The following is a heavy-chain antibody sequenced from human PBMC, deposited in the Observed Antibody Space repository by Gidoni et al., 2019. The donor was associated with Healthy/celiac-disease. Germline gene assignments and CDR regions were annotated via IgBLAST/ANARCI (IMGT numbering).Heavy chain of an antibody. CDR3: TREPPFGVVISPYAFDI. Sequence: EVQLVESGGGLVQPGGSLKLSCSASGFTFSGSAMHWVGQASGKGLEGVGRIRSKANSYATAYAASVKGRFTISRDDSKNTAYLQMNSLKTEDTAVYYCTREPPFGVVISPYAFDIWGQGTMVTVSS. CDR2: IRSKANSYAT. V-gene: IGHV3-73*02. J-gene: IGHJ3*02. D-gene: IGHD3-3*01. CDR1: GFTFSGSA.